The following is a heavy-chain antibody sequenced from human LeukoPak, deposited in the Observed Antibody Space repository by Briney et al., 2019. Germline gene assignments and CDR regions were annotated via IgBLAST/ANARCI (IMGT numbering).Heavy chain of an antibody. J-gene: IGHJ4*02. CDR2: IRNKGYGGTT. V-gene: IGHV3-49*04. D-gene: IGHD1-26*01. Sequence: GGSLRLSCTASGFTFGDYAMSWVRQAPGKGLELVGFIRNKGYGGTTEYAASVKGRFTISRDDSKSIAYLQMNSLKTEDTAVYYCTREAPPSGSYREVFDYWGQGTLVTVSS. CDR1: GFTFGDYA. CDR3: TREAPPSGSYREVFDY.